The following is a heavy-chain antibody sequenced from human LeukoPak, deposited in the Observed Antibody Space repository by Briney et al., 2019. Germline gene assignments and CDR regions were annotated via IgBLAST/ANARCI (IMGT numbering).Heavy chain of an antibody. V-gene: IGHV1-8*01. Sequence: ASVKVSCKASGYTFTSYDINWVRQATGQGLEWMGWMNPNSGNTGYAQEFQGRVTMTRNTSISTAYMELSSLRSEDTAVYYCARGNGGSWGPDYWGQGTLVTVSS. CDR3: ARGNGGSWGPDY. D-gene: IGHD2-15*01. J-gene: IGHJ4*02. CDR2: MNPNSGNT. CDR1: GYTFTSYD.